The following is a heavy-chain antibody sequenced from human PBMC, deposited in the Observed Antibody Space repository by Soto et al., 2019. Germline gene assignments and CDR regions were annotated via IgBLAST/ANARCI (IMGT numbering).Heavy chain of an antibody. J-gene: IGHJ4*02. CDR3: ASRIAVAGTFDY. D-gene: IGHD6-19*01. CDR2: INPSGGST. CDR1: GYTFTSYY. Sequence: ASVNVSCNASGYTFTSYYMHWVRQAPGQGLEWMGIINPSGGSTSYAQKLQGRVTMTRDTSTSTVYMELSSLRSEDTAVYYCASRIAVAGTFDYWGQGTLVTVSS. V-gene: IGHV1-46*01.